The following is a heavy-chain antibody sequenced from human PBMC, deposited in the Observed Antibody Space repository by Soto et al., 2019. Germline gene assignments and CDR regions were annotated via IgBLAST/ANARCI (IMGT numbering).Heavy chain of an antibody. D-gene: IGHD3-3*01. V-gene: IGHV3-30*18. CDR3: AKGRRVLERVMYYGMDV. CDR2: ISYDGSNK. Sequence: GGSLRLSCAASGFTFSSYGMHWVRQAPGKGLEWVAVISYDGSNKYYADSVRGRFTISRDNSKNTLYLQMNSLRAEDTAVYYCAKGRRVLERVMYYGMDVWGQGTTVTVSS. CDR1: GFTFSSYG. J-gene: IGHJ6*02.